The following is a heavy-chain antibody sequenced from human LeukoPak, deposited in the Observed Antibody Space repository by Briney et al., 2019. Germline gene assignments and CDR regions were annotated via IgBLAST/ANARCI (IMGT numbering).Heavy chain of an antibody. V-gene: IGHV4-59*01. Sequence: PSETLSLTCTVSGGSISSYYWSWTRQPPGMGLEWIGYIYYSGSTNYNPSLKSRVTILVDTSKNQFSLKLTSVTAADTAVYYCARGAKWSRGIVGAYYFNYWGQGTLVTVSS. J-gene: IGHJ4*02. D-gene: IGHD1-26*01. CDR2: IYYSGST. CDR1: GGSISSYY. CDR3: ARGAKWSRGIVGAYYFNY.